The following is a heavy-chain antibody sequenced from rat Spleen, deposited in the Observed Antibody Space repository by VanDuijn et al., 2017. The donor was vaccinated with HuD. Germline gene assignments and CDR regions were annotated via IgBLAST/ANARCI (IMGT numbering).Heavy chain of an antibody. D-gene: IGHD1-11*01. CDR3: VKDRVGGYAMDA. J-gene: IGHJ4*01. Sequence: EVQLVESGGGLVQPGSPLKLSCAASGFTFSNNWLNWIRQAPGKGLEWIANINPDGRTIFYTDTVKGRFTISSDNAENTFYQQMHSLRSADTATYYCVKDRVGGYAMDAWGQGVSVTVSS. CDR1: GFTFSNNW. V-gene: IGHV5-58*01. CDR2: INPDGRTI.